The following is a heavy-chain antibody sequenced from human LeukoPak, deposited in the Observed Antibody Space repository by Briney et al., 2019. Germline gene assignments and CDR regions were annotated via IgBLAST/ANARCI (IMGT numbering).Heavy chain of an antibody. CDR3: ATYGSGAHYFDY. J-gene: IGHJ4*02. V-gene: IGHV3-64*01. Sequence: PGGSLRLSCAASGFTFSSYAMHWVRQAPGKGLEYVSAISSNGGSTYYANSVKGRFTISRDNSKNTLYLQMGSLRAEDMAVYYCATYGSGAHYFDYWGQGTLVTVSS. CDR1: GFTFSSYA. CDR2: ISSNGGST. D-gene: IGHD3-10*01.